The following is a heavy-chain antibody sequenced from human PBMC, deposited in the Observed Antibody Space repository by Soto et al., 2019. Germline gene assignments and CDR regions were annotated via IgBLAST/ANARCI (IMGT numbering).Heavy chain of an antibody. CDR1: GYSFTSQY. J-gene: IGHJ3*02. V-gene: IGHV1-46*03. D-gene: IGHD3-16*01. CDR3: AEEQGRRPGGGGTEPLDI. Sequence: QVQLVQSGAEVKKPGASVKISCEASGYSFTSQYVHWVRQAPGQGLEWMGIINPNGGSTTYAQKLQGRGTMNRDNPTRTVYTGRSTTPTEDKAVYYCAEEQGRRPGGGGTEPLDIWGQGTMVTVAS. CDR2: INPNGGST.